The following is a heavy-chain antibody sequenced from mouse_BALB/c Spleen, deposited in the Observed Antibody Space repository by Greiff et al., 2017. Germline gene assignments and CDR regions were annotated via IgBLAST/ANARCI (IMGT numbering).Heavy chain of an antibody. CDR1: GFTFSSYA. D-gene: IGHD1-1*02. Sequence: EVQGVESGGGLVKPGGSLKLSCAASGFTFSSYAMSWVRQTPEKRLEWVATISSGGSYTYYPDSVKGRFTISRDNAKNTLYLQMSSLRSEDTAMYYCARGGDYKAMDYWGQGTSVTVSS. CDR3: ARGGDYKAMDY. J-gene: IGHJ4*01. V-gene: IGHV5-9-3*01. CDR2: ISSGGSYT.